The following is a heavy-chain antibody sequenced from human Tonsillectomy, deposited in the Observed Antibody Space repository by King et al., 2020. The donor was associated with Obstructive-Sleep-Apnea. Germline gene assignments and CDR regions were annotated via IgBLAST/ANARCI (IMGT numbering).Heavy chain of an antibody. CDR2: ITWNSGSI. CDR1: GFAFHDYT. J-gene: IGHJ3*01. CDR3: AKGKNKNILIWFGQLSHAFDL. V-gene: IGHV3-9*01. D-gene: IGHD3-10*01. Sequence: VQLVESGGGLVQPGRSQSLSCVASGFAFHDYTMHWVRQVPGKGLEWVSGITWNSGSIDYADSVKGRFTISRDNAKNSLHLQMNRLRPEDTALYYCAKGKNKNILIWFGQLSHAFDLWGQGTMVTVSS.